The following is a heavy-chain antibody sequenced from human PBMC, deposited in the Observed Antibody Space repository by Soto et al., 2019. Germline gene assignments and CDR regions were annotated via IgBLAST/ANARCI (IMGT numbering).Heavy chain of an antibody. J-gene: IGHJ6*03. D-gene: IGHD5-12*01. Sequence: GGSLRLSCAASGFTVSSNYMSWVRQAPGKGLEWVSVIYSGGSTYYADSVKGRFTISRHNSKNTLYLQMNSLRAEDTAVYYCARERQGIVATRGTSHYYYYYMDVWGKGTTVTVSS. CDR3: ARERQGIVATRGTSHYYYYYMDV. CDR1: GFTVSSNY. V-gene: IGHV3-53*04. CDR2: IYSGGST.